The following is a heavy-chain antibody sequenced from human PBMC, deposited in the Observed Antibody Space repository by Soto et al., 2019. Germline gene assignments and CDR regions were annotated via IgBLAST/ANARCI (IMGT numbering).Heavy chain of an antibody. V-gene: IGHV4-39*01. CDR1: GGSITSSYYY. J-gene: IGHJ5*02. CDR3: ARRVGKGDINWSDP. D-gene: IGHD3-16*01. CDR2: IYYGGST. Sequence: QLQVQESGPGLVKPSETLSLTCTVSGGSITSSYYYWNWIRQPPGKGLEWIGSIYYGGSTYFNPSLKSRVTISIDTSKNQFSLNMTSVTAADTAVYYCARRVGKGDINWSDPWGQGTLVTVSS.